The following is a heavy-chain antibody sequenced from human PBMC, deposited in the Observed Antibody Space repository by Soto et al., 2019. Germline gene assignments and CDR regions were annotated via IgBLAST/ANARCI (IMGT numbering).Heavy chain of an antibody. CDR2: IIPIFGTA. J-gene: IGHJ4*02. Sequence: GXSVKGSFKGSGGTFSSYAISWGRQAPGQGLEWMGGIIPIFGTANYAQKFQGRVTITADESTSTAYMELSSLRSEDTAVYYCAREPDSSGYYYWGQGTLVTVYS. V-gene: IGHV1-69*13. CDR1: GGTFSSYA. D-gene: IGHD3-22*01. CDR3: AREPDSSGYYY.